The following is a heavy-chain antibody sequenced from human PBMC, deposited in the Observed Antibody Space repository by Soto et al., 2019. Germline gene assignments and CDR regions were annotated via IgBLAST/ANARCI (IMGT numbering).Heavy chain of an antibody. CDR1: GYTCTSYG. J-gene: IGHJ5*02. CDR3: ARSGSYYPARNWFGP. D-gene: IGHD3-10*01. V-gene: IGHV1-18*01. CDR2: ISGFNDDT. Sequence: QIELVQSGAEMKNPGASVKVSCKASGYTCTSYGISWVRQAPGQGLEWMGRISGFNDDTNRAQRFQGRIMVTKDTSTSTAYMELRSLKSDDTAVYYCARSGSYYPARNWFGPWGQGTLVTVSS.